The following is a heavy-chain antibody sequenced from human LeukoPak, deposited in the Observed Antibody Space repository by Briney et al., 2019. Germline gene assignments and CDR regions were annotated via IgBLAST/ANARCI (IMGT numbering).Heavy chain of an antibody. D-gene: IGHD5-18*01. J-gene: IGHJ4*02. CDR3: ARDLTAMDGYLGYYFDY. CDR2: IWYDGSNK. V-gene: IGHV3-33*01. Sequence: GRSLRLSCAASGFTFSSYGMHWVRQAPGKGLEWVAVIWYDGSNKYYADSVKGRFTISRDNSKNTLYLQVNSLRAEDTAVYYCARDLTAMDGYLGYYFDYWGQGTLVTVSS. CDR1: GFTFSSYG.